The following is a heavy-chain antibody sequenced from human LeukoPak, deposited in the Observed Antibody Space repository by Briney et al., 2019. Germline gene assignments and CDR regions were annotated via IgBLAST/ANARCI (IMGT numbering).Heavy chain of an antibody. V-gene: IGHV7-4-1*02. Sequence: GASVKVSCKASGYTFTSYAMNWVRQAPGQGLEWMGWINTNTGNPTYAQGFTGRFVFSLDTSVSTAYLQISSLKAEDTAVYYCARVGWYYYDSSGLHVDAFDIWGQGTMVTVSS. CDR1: GYTFTSYA. D-gene: IGHD3-22*01. J-gene: IGHJ3*02. CDR2: INTNTGNP. CDR3: ARVGWYYYDSSGLHVDAFDI.